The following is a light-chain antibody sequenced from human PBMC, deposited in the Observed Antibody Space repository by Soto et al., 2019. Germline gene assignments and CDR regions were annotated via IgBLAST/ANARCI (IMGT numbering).Light chain of an antibody. CDR2: DAS. V-gene: IGKV1-5*01. Sequence: DIPMTQSPSPLSASVGDRVTITCRASQSISSWLAWYQQKPGKAPKLLIYDASSLESGVPSRFSGSGSGTEFTLTISSLQPDDFATYYCQQYNSYSSTFGQGTKVDIK. CDR1: QSISSW. J-gene: IGKJ1*01. CDR3: QQYNSYSST.